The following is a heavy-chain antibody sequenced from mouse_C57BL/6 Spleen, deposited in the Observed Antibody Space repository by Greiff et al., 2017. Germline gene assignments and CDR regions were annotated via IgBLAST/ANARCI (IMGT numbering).Heavy chain of an antibody. D-gene: IGHD2-5*01. J-gene: IGHJ3*01. Sequence: EVQLQQSGPELVKPGASVKIPCKASGYTFTDYNMDWVKQSHGKSLEWIGDINPNNGGTIYNQKFKGKATLTVDKSSSTAYMELRSLTSEDTAVYYCASEGAYYSNYFAYWGQGTLVTVSA. CDR3: ASEGAYYSNYFAY. CDR1: GYTFTDYN. V-gene: IGHV1-18*01. CDR2: INPNNGGT.